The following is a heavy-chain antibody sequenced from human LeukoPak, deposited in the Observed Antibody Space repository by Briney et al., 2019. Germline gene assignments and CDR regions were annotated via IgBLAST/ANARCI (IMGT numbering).Heavy chain of an antibody. CDR1: GGSISSHY. V-gene: IGHV4-59*11. CDR2: IYYSGST. J-gene: IGHJ3*02. D-gene: IGHD5-24*01. CDR3: ARETGYNYLPGAFDI. Sequence: SETLSLTCTVSGGSISSHYWSWIRQPPGKGLEWIGYIYYSGSTNYNPSLKSRVTVSVDTSKNQFSLKLSSVTAADTAVYYCARETGYNYLPGAFDIWGQGTMVTVSS.